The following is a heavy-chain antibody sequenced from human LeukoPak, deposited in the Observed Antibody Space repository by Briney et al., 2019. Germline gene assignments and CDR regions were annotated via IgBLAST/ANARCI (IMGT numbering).Heavy chain of an antibody. Sequence: GGSLRLSCAASGFTFSSYAMSWVRQAPGKGLEWVANIKQDGSEKYYVDSVKGRFTISRDNAKNSLYLQMNSLRAEDTAVYYCARLIAVAGTPRFGDYWGQGTLVTASS. J-gene: IGHJ4*02. CDR3: ARLIAVAGTPRFGDY. CDR2: IKQDGSEK. D-gene: IGHD6-19*01. V-gene: IGHV3-7*01. CDR1: GFTFSSYA.